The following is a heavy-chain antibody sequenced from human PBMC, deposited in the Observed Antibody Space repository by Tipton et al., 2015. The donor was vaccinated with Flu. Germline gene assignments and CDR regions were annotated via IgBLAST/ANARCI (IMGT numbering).Heavy chain of an antibody. CDR1: GASISTYY. J-gene: IGHJ5*02. D-gene: IGHD3-10*01. CDR2: IYHSGSA. V-gene: IGHV4-59*08. Sequence: TLSLTCTVSGASISTYYWSWIRQPPGKGLEWIGYIYHSGSAEYNPSLKSRVTISVDTSKNQFSLKLNSLTAADTAVYYCVSRADWFDPWGQGILVTVSS. CDR3: VSRADWFDP.